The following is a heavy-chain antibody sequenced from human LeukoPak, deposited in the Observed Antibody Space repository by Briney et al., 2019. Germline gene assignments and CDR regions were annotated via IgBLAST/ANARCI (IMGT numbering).Heavy chain of an antibody. CDR3: ATVSAIYGSGSTKGWFDP. V-gene: IGHV5-51*01. J-gene: IGHJ5*02. Sequence: GESLKISCKGSGYSFTSYWIGWVRQMPGKGLEWMGIIYPGDSDTRYSPSFQGQVTISADKSIRTAYLQWSSLKASDTAMYYCATVSAIYGSGSTKGWFDPWGQGTLVTVSS. CDR1: GYSFTSYW. CDR2: IYPGDSDT. D-gene: IGHD3-10*01.